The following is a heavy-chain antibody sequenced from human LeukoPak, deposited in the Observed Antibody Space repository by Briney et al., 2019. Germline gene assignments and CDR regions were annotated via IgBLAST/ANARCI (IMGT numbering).Heavy chain of an antibody. CDR1: GFTFSSYW. CDR3: ARHYDFWSGIDAFDI. Sequence: GGSLRLSCAASGFTFSSYWMSWVRQAPGKGLEWVANIKQDGSEKYYVDSVKGRFTISRDNAKNSLYLQMNSLRAEDTAVYYCARHYDFWSGIDAFDIWGQGTMVTVSS. CDR2: IKQDGSEK. D-gene: IGHD3-3*01. V-gene: IGHV3-7*03. J-gene: IGHJ3*02.